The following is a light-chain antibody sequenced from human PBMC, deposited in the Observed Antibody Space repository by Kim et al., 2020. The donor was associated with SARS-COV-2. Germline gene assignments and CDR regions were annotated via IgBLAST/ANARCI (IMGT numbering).Light chain of an antibody. V-gene: IGLV2-11*01. CDR1: SSDVGRYNY. Sequence: GQSVTISCTGTSSDVGRYNYVSWYQQHPDKAPKLMIYDVTKRPSGVPDRFSGSKSGNTASLTISGLQAEDETDYYCSSYAGSYTWVFGGGTQLTVL. CDR3: SSYAGSYTWV. CDR2: DVT. J-gene: IGLJ3*02.